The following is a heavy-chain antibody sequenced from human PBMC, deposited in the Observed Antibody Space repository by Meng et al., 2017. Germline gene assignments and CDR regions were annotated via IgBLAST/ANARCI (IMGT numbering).Heavy chain of an antibody. CDR2: IKQDGSKQ. Sequence: GGSLRLSCAASGFTFSSHYMSWVRQAPGKGLEWVANIKQDGSKQYYVDSVKGRFTISRDNAKNSLFLQINRLRAEDTAVYYCAREAVIPTDDAFDIWGQGTMVTVSS. D-gene: IGHD3-22*01. J-gene: IGHJ3*02. CDR1: GFTFSSHY. V-gene: IGHV3-7*01. CDR3: AREAVIPTDDAFDI.